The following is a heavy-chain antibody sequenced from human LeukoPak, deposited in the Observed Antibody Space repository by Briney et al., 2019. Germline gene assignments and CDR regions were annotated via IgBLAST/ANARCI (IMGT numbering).Heavy chain of an antibody. V-gene: IGHV3-23*01. J-gene: IGHJ4*02. CDR1: GFIFSSYA. Sequence: PGGSLRLSCTASGFIFSSYAMSWVRQAPGKGLEWVSAISSSGDTTYYADSVKGRFTISRDNSKNTLYLQMNSLRAEDTAVYYCANNWNLDYWGQGTLVTVSS. CDR3: ANNWNLDY. CDR2: ISSSGDTT. D-gene: IGHD1-1*01.